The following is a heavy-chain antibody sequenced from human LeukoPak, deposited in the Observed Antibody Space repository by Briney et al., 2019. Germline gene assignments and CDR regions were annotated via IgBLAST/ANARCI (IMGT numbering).Heavy chain of an antibody. Sequence: PGGSLRVSCAASGFIFNTYGMNWVRQAPGKGLEWVSYISSSGGNIDYTDSVKGRFTISRDNAKNSLYLQMNSLRDEDTAVYYCARWAATHYYFDYWGQGALDPVSS. CDR2: ISSSGGNI. D-gene: IGHD1-26*01. CDR1: GFIFNTYG. J-gene: IGHJ4*02. CDR3: ARWAATHYYFDY. V-gene: IGHV3-48*02.